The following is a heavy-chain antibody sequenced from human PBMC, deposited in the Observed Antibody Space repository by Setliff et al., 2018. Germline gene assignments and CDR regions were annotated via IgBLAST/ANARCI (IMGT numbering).Heavy chain of an antibody. CDR2: TIPLLPLP. J-gene: IGHJ6*03. V-gene: IGHV1-69*10. D-gene: IGHD1-7*01. Sequence: SVKVSCKASGYIFSTYGITWVRQAPGQGLEWMGGTIPLLPLPNYAVKFQGRVTITVDKSTNTAYMELRSLTSEDTAVYYCARSAIRGTTKKYYYYMDVWGKGTTVTVSS. CDR3: ARSAIRGTTKKYYYYMDV. CDR1: GYIFSTYG.